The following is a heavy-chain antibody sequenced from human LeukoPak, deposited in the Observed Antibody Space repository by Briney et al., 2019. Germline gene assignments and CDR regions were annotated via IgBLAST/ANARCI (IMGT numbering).Heavy chain of an antibody. V-gene: IGHV1-8*01. D-gene: IGHD3-10*01. CDR3: ARALSMDREIFLYYGMDV. CDR1: GYIFTSYD. CDR2: VNPNSGNT. Sequence: ASVKVSCKASGYIFTSYDINWVRQATGQGLEWMGWVNPNSGNTGYAQKFQGRVTMTTDTSISTAYMELSSLRSEDTAVYYCARALSMDREIFLYYGMDVSGQGTTVTVSS. J-gene: IGHJ6*02.